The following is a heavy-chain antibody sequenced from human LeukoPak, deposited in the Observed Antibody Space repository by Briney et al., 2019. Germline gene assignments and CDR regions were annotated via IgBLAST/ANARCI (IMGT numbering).Heavy chain of an antibody. D-gene: IGHD2-2*01. J-gene: IGHJ5*02. CDR3: TVGYCSGTSCFPRFDP. CDR1: GFTFSGSA. V-gene: IGHV3-73*01. Sequence: GGSLRLSCVASGFTFSGSAMHWVRQASGKGLEWVGRLTSKGNNYATAYAASVKGRFTISRDESKNTAYLQMNSLKTEDTAVYYCTVGYCSGTSCFPRFDPWGQGTLVTVSS. CDR2: LTSKGNNYAT.